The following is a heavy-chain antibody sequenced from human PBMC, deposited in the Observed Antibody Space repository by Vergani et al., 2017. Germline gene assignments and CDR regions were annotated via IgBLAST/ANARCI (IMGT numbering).Heavy chain of an antibody. D-gene: IGHD6-25*01. CDR3: ARGSPWQRRSKEGFDP. Sequence: QVQLQQSGPGLVKPSQTLSLTCAISGDSVSSNSAAWNWIRQSPSRGLEWLGRTYYRSKWYNDYAVSVNSRITINPDTAKNQLSLQLNSVTPEDTAVYYCARGSPWQRRSKEGFDPWGQGTLVTVSS. V-gene: IGHV6-1*01. CDR2: TYYRSKWYN. CDR1: GDSVSSNSAA. J-gene: IGHJ5*02.